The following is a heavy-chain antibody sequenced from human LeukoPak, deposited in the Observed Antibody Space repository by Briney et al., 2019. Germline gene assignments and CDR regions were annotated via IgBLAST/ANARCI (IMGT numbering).Heavy chain of an antibody. Sequence: SETLSLTCTVSGGSISSGGYYWSWIRQHPGKGLEWIGYIYYSGSTYYNPSLKSRVTISVDTSKNELSLKLTSVTAADTAVYYCAARIYGTNAFDYWGQGTVVTVSS. CDR2: IYYSGST. CDR1: GGSISSGGYY. J-gene: IGHJ4*02. V-gene: IGHV4-31*03. CDR3: AARIYGTNAFDY. D-gene: IGHD1-7*01.